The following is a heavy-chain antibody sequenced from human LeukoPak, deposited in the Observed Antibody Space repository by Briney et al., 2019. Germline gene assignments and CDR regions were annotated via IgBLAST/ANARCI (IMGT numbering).Heavy chain of an antibody. D-gene: IGHD6-13*01. CDR2: INPSGGST. Sequence: GASVKVSCKASGYTFTTYYMHWVRQAPGQGLEWMAMINPSGGSTNYAQKFQGRVTMTRDTSTSTAYMELSSLRSRDTALYYCARGGPEQLSPPFDSWGQGTLVTVSS. V-gene: IGHV1-46*01. CDR1: GYTFTTYY. J-gene: IGHJ4*02. CDR3: ARGGPEQLSPPFDS.